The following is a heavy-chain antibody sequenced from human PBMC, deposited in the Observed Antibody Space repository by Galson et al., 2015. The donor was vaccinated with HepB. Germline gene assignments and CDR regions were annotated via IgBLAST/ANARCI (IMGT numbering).Heavy chain of an antibody. J-gene: IGHJ3*02. Sequence: SLRLSCAASGFTFSSYWMSWVRQAPGKGLEWVANIKQDGSEKYYVDSVKGRFTISRDNAKNSLYLQMNSLRAEDTAVYYCARGWELPRLHDAFDIWGQGTMVTVSS. CDR2: IKQDGSEK. CDR1: GFTFSSYW. D-gene: IGHD1-26*01. V-gene: IGHV3-7*01. CDR3: ARGWELPRLHDAFDI.